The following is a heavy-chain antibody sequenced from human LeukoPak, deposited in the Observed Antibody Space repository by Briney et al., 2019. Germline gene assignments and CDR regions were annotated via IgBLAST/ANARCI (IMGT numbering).Heavy chain of an antibody. Sequence: SVKVSCKASGGTFSSYAISWVRQAPGQGLEWMGGIIPIFGTANYAQKFQGRVTVTADESTSTAYMELSSLRSEDTAVYYCARYSGYDFFGCFDYWGQGTLVTVSS. CDR1: GGTFSSYA. V-gene: IGHV1-69*01. J-gene: IGHJ4*02. D-gene: IGHD5-12*01. CDR3: ARYSGYDFFGCFDY. CDR2: IIPIFGTA.